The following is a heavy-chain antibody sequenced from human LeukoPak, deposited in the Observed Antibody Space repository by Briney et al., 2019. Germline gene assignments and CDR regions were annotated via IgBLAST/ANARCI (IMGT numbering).Heavy chain of an antibody. CDR1: GGSFSGYY. D-gene: IGHD2-21*02. CDR2: INHSGST. J-gene: IGHJ4*02. Sequence: SETLSLTCAVYGGSFSGYYWSWIRQPPGKGLEWIGEINHSGSTNYNPSLKSRVTISVDTSKNQFSLKLSSVTAADTAVYYCASGPALEVGTNYFDYWGQGTLVTVSS. CDR3: ASGPALEVGTNYFDY. V-gene: IGHV4-34*01.